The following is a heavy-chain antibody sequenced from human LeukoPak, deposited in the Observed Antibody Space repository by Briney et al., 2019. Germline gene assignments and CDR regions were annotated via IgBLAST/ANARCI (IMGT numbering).Heavy chain of an antibody. CDR2: ISGSGGST. D-gene: IGHD6-13*01. CDR3: AKPLYSSSWYTGY. Sequence: ETLSLTCTVSGGSISSYYWSWVRQAPGKGLEWVSAISGSGGSTYYADSVKGRFTISRDNSKNTLYLQMNSLRAEDTAVYYCAKPLYSSSWYTGYWGQGTLVTVSS. CDR1: GGSISSYY. V-gene: IGHV3-23*01. J-gene: IGHJ4*02.